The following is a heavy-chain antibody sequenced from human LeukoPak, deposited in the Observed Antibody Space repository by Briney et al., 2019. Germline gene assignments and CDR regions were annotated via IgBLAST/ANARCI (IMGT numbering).Heavy chain of an antibody. CDR3: ARTFFGYSYGPAGY. CDR2: IYYSGST. Sequence: PSETLSLTCTVSGGSISSYYWSWIRQPPGKGLEWIGYIYYSGSTNYNPSLKSRVTISVDTSKNQFSLKLSSVTAADTAVYYCARTFFGYSYGPAGYWGQGTLVTVSS. CDR1: GGSISSYY. J-gene: IGHJ4*02. D-gene: IGHD5-18*01. V-gene: IGHV4-59*01.